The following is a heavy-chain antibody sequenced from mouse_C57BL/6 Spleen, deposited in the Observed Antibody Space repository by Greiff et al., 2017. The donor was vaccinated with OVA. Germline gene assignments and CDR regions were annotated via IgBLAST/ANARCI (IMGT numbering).Heavy chain of an antibody. V-gene: IGHV5-17*01. D-gene: IGHD2-10*02. CDR1: GFTFSDYG. Sequence: VQLKESGGGLVKPGGSLKLSCAASGFTFSDYGMHWVRQAPEKGLEWVAYISSGSSTIYYADTVKGRFTISRDNAKNTLFLQMTSLRSEDTAMYYCARHTYWYFDVWGTGTTVTVSS. CDR3: ARHTYWYFDV. CDR2: ISSGSSTI. J-gene: IGHJ1*03.